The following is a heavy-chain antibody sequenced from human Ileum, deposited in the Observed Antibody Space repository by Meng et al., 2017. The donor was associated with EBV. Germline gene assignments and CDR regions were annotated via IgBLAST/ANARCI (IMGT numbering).Heavy chain of an antibody. CDR1: GGSIRSRNW. CDR3: ARVGQWLPIDY. D-gene: IGHD6-19*01. CDR2: VYQSEST. Sequence: QAAGPAVVTLSEAQSLTCGALGGSIRSRNWWSGVCQPPGKGLECIGTVYQSESTNYNPPLKSRVTMSVDKSQNQFSLNLSSVTAADTAVYYCARVGQWLPIDYWGQGTLVTVSS. V-gene: IGHV4-4*02. J-gene: IGHJ4*02.